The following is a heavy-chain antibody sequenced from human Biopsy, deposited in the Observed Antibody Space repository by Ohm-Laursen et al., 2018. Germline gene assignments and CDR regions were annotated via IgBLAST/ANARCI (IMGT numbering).Heavy chain of an antibody. J-gene: IGHJ3*01. CDR1: GGSFTGHY. Sequence: SDTLSLTCTVSGGSFTGHYWTWIRQPAGKGLEWIGRIHPGGSTNYNPSLKSRVTMSVDTSKKQLSLRLRSVTAADTAMYYCASVVLGPTNDAFDLWGQGTMVVVSS. D-gene: IGHD3-22*01. V-gene: IGHV4-4*07. CDR3: ASVVLGPTNDAFDL. CDR2: IHPGGST.